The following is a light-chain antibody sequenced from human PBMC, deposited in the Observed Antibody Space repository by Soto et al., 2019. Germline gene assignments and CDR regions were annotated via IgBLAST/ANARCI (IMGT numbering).Light chain of an antibody. Sequence: EVTQSPVTLSLSPGERATLSCRAIQSVSSSYLAWYQQKPGQAPRLLIYGASIRDTDLPDRFSGGESGTDFTLTISRLEAEYSAVYYCQQYGSSPPITFGGGTKVDIK. CDR3: QQYGSSPPIT. CDR1: QSVSSSY. V-gene: IGKV3-20*01. CDR2: GAS. J-gene: IGKJ4*01.